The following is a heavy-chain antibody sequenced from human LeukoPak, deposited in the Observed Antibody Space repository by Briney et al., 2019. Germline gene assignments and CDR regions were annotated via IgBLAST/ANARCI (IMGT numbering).Heavy chain of an antibody. Sequence: PGRSLRLSCAASGFTFSSYGMHWVRQAPGKGLEWVAVIWYDGSNKYYADSVKGRFTISRDNSKNTLYLQMNSLRAEGTAVYHCAKVTGSGSQRWGQGTLITVSS. CDR2: IWYDGSNK. V-gene: IGHV3-33*06. CDR3: AKVTGSGSQR. D-gene: IGHD3-10*01. CDR1: GFTFSSYG. J-gene: IGHJ4*02.